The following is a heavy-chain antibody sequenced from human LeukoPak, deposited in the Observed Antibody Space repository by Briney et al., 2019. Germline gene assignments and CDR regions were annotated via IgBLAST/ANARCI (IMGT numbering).Heavy chain of an antibody. J-gene: IGHJ4*02. CDR1: GFTFSSYS. CDR2: ISSSSSYI. CDR3: ARASPVDYEIDY. D-gene: IGHD4/OR15-4a*01. V-gene: IGHV3-21*01. Sequence: GGSLRLSCAASGFTFSSYSMNWVRQAPGKGLEWVSSISSSSSYIYYADSVKGRFTISRDNAKNSLYLQMNSLRAEDTAVYYCARASPVDYEIDYWGRGTLVTVSS.